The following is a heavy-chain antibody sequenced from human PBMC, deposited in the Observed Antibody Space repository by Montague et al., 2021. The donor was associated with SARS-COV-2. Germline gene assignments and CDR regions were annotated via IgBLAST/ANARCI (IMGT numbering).Heavy chain of an antibody. D-gene: IGHD3/OR15-3a*01. CDR1: GYSISSGYY. Sequence: SETLSLTCTVSGYSISSGYYWGWIRQPPGKGLEWIGSIYHSGSTYYNPSLKSRVTISVDTSKNQFSLKLSSVTAADTAVYYSWGGLAAPYYYYGMDVWGQGTTVTVSS. CDR3: WGGLAAPYYYYGMDV. V-gene: IGHV4-38-2*02. J-gene: IGHJ6*02. CDR2: IYHSGST.